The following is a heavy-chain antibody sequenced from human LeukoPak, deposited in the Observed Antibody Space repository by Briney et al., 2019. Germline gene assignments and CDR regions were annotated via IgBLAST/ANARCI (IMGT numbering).Heavy chain of an antibody. CDR1: GYTFADYY. CDR3: ARDRKVPAAITGGWFDP. V-gene: IGHV1-46*01. D-gene: IGHD2-2*01. Sequence: ASVKVSCKASGYTFADYYMHWVRQAPGQGLEWMGKINPSGGSTSYAGRFQGRVTMTRDTSTSTVYMELSSLRSEDTAVYYCARDRKVPAAITGGWFDPWGQGTLVTVSS. J-gene: IGHJ5*02. CDR2: INPSGGST.